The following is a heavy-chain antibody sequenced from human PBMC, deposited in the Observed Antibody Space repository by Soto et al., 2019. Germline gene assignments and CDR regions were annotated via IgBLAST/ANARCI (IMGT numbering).Heavy chain of an antibody. CDR3: ARGDYYDRRFDY. J-gene: IGHJ4*02. CDR1: GFTLGYYW. CDR2: IKQDESEK. Sequence: PGGSLRLSCAASGFTLGYYWMSWVRQAPGKGLEWVATIKQDESEKYYVDSVKGRFTVSRDNAKNSLYLQMNSLRLEDTAFYYCARGDYYDRRFDYWGQGALVTVSS. V-gene: IGHV3-7*03. D-gene: IGHD3-22*01.